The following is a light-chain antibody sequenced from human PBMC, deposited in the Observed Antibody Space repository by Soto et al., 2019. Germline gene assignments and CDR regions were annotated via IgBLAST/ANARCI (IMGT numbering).Light chain of an antibody. V-gene: IGLV2-14*01. Sequence: QSALTQPASVSGSPGQSITISCTGTSSDVGGYNYVSWYQQHPGKAPKLMIYEVSNRPSGVSNRFSGSKSGNTASLTISGLQGEDEADYYCSSYTSSSTLFGTGTKLTVL. CDR3: SSYTSSSTL. CDR1: SSDVGGYNY. J-gene: IGLJ1*01. CDR2: EVS.